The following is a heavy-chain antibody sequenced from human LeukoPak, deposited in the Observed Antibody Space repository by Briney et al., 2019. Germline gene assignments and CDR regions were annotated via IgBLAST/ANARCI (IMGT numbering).Heavy chain of an antibody. D-gene: IGHD3-10*01. CDR1: GYTFTSYA. Sequence: ASVKVSCKASGYTFTSYAMNWVRQAPGQGLEWMGWINTNTGNPTYAQGFTGRFVFSLDTSVSTAYLRISSLKAEDTAVYYCVQSTVWFGELFDPRPRWWFDPWGQGTLVTVSS. J-gene: IGHJ5*02. V-gene: IGHV7-4-1*02. CDR2: INTNTGNP. CDR3: VQSTVWFGELFDPRPRWWFDP.